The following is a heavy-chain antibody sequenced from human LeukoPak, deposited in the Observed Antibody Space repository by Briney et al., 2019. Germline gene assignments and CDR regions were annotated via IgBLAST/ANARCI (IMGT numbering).Heavy chain of an antibody. V-gene: IGHV1-2*02. J-gene: IGHJ4*02. CDR1: GYTFSDYY. CDR3: ARPSYCGAGCYYCFDY. D-gene: IGHD2-21*02. CDR2: IKPNGGVT. Sequence: GASVKVSCKASGYTFSDYYIHWLRQAPGQGLEWMGWIKPNGGVTNYARNFQGRITMTRDTSISTAFMELSSLRSDDTAVYYCARPSYCGAGCYYCFDYWGQGTLVTVSS.